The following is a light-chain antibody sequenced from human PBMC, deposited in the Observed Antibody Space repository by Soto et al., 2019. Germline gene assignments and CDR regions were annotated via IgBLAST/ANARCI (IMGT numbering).Light chain of an antibody. J-gene: IGKJ1*01. V-gene: IGKV3-20*01. CDR1: QSVSSNY. CDR3: QQYGSLPWT. CDR2: GAS. Sequence: EIVLTQSPDTLSLSPGERATLSCRASQSVSSNYLAWYQQIPGQAPRPLIYGASSRVPGIPDRFSGSGSGTDFTLTISRLEPEGFAVYYCQQYGSLPWTFGQGTKVDIK.